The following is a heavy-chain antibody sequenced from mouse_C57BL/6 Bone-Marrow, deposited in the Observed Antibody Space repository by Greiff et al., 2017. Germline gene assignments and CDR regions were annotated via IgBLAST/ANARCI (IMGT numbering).Heavy chain of an antibody. CDR1: GFTFSDFY. CDR2: SRNKANDYTT. CDR3: ARDAGGSSFYWYFDV. D-gene: IGHD1-1*01. Sequence: EVKVVESGGGLVQSGRSLRLSCATSGFTFSDFYMEWVRQAPGKGLEWIAASRNKANDYTTEYSASVKGRFIVSRETSQSILYLQMNALRAEDTAIYYCARDAGGSSFYWYFDVWGTGTTVTVSS. J-gene: IGHJ1*03. V-gene: IGHV7-1*01.